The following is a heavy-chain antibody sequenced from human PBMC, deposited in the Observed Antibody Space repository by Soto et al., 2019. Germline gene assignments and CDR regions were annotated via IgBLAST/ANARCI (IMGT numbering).Heavy chain of an antibody. V-gene: IGHV3-23*01. CDR3: AKDTESTVQAFDI. D-gene: IGHD4-17*01. CDR1: GFTFSSYA. J-gene: IGHJ3*02. Sequence: PEGSLRLSCAASGFTFSSYAMSWVRQAPGKGLEWVSAISGSGGSTYYADSVKGRFTISRDNSKNTLYLQMNSLRAEDTAVYYCAKDTESTVQAFDIWGQGTMVTVSS. CDR2: ISGSGGST.